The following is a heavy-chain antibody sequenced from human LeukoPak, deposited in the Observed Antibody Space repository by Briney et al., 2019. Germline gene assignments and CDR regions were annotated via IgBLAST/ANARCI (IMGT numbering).Heavy chain of an antibody. D-gene: IGHD2-8*01. CDR2: ISLTGLT. V-gene: IGHV4-4*02. Sequence: SETLSLSCGVSGGSISNTNWWSWVRQPPGQGLEWIGEISLTGLTNYNPSLESRVSVSLDKSKNQLSLNLTSVTAADTAVYYCSRENGAFSPFGYWGQGTLVTVPS. J-gene: IGHJ4*02. CDR3: SRENGAFSPFGY. CDR1: GGSISNTNW.